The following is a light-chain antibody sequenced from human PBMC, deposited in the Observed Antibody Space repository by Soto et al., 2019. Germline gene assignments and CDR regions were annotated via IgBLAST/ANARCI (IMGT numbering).Light chain of an antibody. CDR1: QSINSN. Sequence: IVMTQSPATLSVSLGERATLSCRASQSINSNLAWYQKKPGQDPRILMFRASIRAAGFPARFSGSVSGTELNITISRLQSEDFALYDCQQYNNWPLTFGGGTKVDIK. J-gene: IGKJ4*01. CDR3: QQYNNWPLT. CDR2: RAS. V-gene: IGKV3-15*01.